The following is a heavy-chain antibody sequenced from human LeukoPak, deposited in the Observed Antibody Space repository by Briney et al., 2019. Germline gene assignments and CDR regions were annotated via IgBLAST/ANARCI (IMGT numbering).Heavy chain of an antibody. Sequence: GGSLRLSCAASGFTFDDYTMHWVRQAPGKGLEWVSAISGSGGRTHYADSVKGRFTISRDNSKNTLYLQMNSLRAEDTAIYYCAKSGGAVSDYWGQGTLVTVSS. V-gene: IGHV3-23*01. J-gene: IGHJ4*02. CDR1: GFTFDDYT. D-gene: IGHD6-25*01. CDR3: AKSGGAVSDY. CDR2: ISGSGGRT.